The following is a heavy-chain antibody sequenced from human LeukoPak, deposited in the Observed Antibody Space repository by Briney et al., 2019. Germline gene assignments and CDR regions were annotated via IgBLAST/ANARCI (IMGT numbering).Heavy chain of an antibody. D-gene: IGHD4-17*01. CDR3: ARHSVYGDWFDP. Sequence: KPSETLSLTCTVSGGSISSYYWSWIRQPPGKGLEWIGYIYYSGSTNYNPSLKSRVTISVDTSKNQFSLKLSSVTAADTAVYYCARHSVYGDWFDPWGQGTLVTVSS. V-gene: IGHV4-59*08. CDR1: GGSISSYY. J-gene: IGHJ5*02. CDR2: IYYSGST.